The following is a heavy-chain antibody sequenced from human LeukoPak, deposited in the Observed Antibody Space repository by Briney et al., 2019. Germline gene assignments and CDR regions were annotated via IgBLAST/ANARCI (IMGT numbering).Heavy chain of an antibody. CDR2: INPNSGDT. D-gene: IGHD3-16*01. CDR3: ARGGYVIVRDWFDP. J-gene: IGHJ5*02. V-gene: IGHV1-2*02. CDR1: GYTFTGYY. Sequence: ASVKVSCTASGYTFTGYYLHWVRQAPGQGLEWMGCINPNSGDTKYAQKFQGRVTMTRDTSMNTAYMELSRLRSDDTAIYYCARGGYVIVRDWFDPWGQGTLVTVSS.